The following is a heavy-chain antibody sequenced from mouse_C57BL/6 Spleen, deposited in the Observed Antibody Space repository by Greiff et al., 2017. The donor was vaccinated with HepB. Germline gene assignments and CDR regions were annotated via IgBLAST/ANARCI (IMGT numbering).Heavy chain of an antibody. V-gene: IGHV5-4*03. CDR1: GFTFSSYA. CDR2: ISDGGSYT. CDR3: ARAYDYDSHWYFDV. J-gene: IGHJ1*03. Sequence: EVKLVESGGGLVKPGGSLKLSCAASGFTFSSYAMSWVRQTPEKRLEWVATISDGGSYTYYPDNVKGRFTISRDNAKNNLYLQMSHLKSEDTAMYYCARAYDYDSHWYFDVWGTGTTVTVSS. D-gene: IGHD2-4*01.